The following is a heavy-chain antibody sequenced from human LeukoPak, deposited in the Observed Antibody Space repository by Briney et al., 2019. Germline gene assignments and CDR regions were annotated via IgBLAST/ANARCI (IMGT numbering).Heavy chain of an antibody. CDR1: GGSVSSYF. CDR2: MYYSGST. Sequence: SETLSLTCTVSGGSVSSYFCSWIRQPPGKGLEWMGYMYYSGSTNYNPSLKSRVTMSVDTSKKQFCLQLSSVTAADTAVYYCARLDNARGAFDYWGQGTPVTVSS. CDR3: ARLDNARGAFDY. J-gene: IGHJ4*02. V-gene: IGHV4-59*02. D-gene: IGHD2-2*03.